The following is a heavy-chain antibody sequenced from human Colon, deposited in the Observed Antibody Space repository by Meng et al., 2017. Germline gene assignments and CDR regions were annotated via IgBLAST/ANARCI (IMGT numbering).Heavy chain of an antibody. V-gene: IGHV3-21*01. CDR3: ARDYPGNYYDSSGHYDY. Sequence: ESLKISCAASGFTFSSYSMNWVRQAPGKGLEWVSSISSSSSYIYYADSVKGRFTISRDNAKNSLYLQMNSLRAEDTAVYYCARDYPGNYYDSSGHYDYWGQGTLVTVSS. CDR1: GFTFSSYS. J-gene: IGHJ4*02. D-gene: IGHD3-22*01. CDR2: ISSSSSYI.